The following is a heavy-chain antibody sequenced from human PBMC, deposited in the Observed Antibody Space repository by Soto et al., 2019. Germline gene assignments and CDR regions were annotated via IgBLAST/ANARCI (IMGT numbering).Heavy chain of an antibody. CDR2: IYHSGST. CDR3: ARGPPRRYYYDSSGYLGY. Sequence: SETLSLTCTVSGGSISSGDYYWSWIRQPPGKGLEWIGEIYHSGSTNYNPSLKSRVTISVDTSKNQFSLKLSSVTAADTAVYYCARGPPRRYYYDSSGYLGYWGQGTLVTVSS. V-gene: IGHV4-30-4*01. J-gene: IGHJ4*02. D-gene: IGHD3-22*01. CDR1: GGSISSGDYY.